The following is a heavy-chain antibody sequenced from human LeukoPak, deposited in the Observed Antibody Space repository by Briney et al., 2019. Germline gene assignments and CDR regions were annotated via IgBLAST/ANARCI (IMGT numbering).Heavy chain of an antibody. V-gene: IGHV3-23*01. CDR1: GFTFSSYA. CDR3: AKGWEIRGAAAARDYY. CDR2: ISGSGGST. D-gene: IGHD6-13*01. J-gene: IGHJ4*02. Sequence: PGGSLRLSCAASGFTFSSYAMSWVRQAPGKGLEWVSAISGSGGSTYYADSVKGRFTISRDNSKNTLYLQMNSLRAEDTAVYYCAKGWEIRGAAAARDYYWGQGTLVTVSS.